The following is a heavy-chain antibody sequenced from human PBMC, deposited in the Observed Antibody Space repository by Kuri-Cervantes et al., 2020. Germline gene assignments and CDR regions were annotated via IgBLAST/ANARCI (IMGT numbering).Heavy chain of an antibody. V-gene: IGHV3-11*01. Sequence: GESLKISCAASGFTFSDYYMSWIRQAPGKGLEWVSYISSSGSTIYYADSVKGRFTISRDNAKNSLYLQMNSLRAEDTAVYYCASGTRLRYFDWSPYYGMDVWGQGTTVTGSS. CDR1: GFTFSDYY. CDR3: ASGTRLRYFDWSPYYGMDV. CDR2: ISSSGSTI. J-gene: IGHJ6*02. D-gene: IGHD3-9*01.